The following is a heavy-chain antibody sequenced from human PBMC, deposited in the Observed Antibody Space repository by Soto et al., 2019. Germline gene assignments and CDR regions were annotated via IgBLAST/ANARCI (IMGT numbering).Heavy chain of an antibody. D-gene: IGHD3-22*01. V-gene: IGHV3-33*01. CDR1: GFTFSSYG. CDR3: ARDLRYYYDSSGYFQDY. Sequence: QVQLVESGGGVVQPGRSLRLSCEASGFTFSSYGMHRVRQAPGKGLEWVAVIWYDGSNKYYADSVKGRFTISRDNSKNTLYLQMNSLRAEDTAVYYCARDLRYYYDSSGYFQDYWGQGTLVTVSS. CDR2: IWYDGSNK. J-gene: IGHJ4*02.